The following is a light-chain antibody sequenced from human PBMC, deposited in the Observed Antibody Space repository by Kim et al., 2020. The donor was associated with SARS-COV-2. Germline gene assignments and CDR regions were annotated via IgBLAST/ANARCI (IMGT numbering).Light chain of an antibody. CDR1: QSVSSY. J-gene: IGKJ1*01. CDR2: DAS. Sequence: EIVLTQSPATLSLSPGERPTLSCRASQSVSSYLAWYQQKPGQAPRLLIYDASNRATGIPARFSGSGSGTDFTLTISSLEPEDFAVYYCHQRSNWPRTFGQGTKVDIK. CDR3: HQRSNWPRT. V-gene: IGKV3-11*01.